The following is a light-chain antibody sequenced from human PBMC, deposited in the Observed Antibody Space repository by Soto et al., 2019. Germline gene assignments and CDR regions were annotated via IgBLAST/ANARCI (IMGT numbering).Light chain of an antibody. CDR2: DAS. CDR1: QSTSSW. V-gene: IGKV1-5*01. Sequence: DIQMTQSPSTLSASVGYRVTITCRASQSTSSWLAWYQQKPGKAPKLLIYDASSLESGVPSRFSGSGSGTEFTLTINSLQPDDFATYYCQQYNSFSLTFGGGTKVEIK. CDR3: QQYNSFSLT. J-gene: IGKJ4*01.